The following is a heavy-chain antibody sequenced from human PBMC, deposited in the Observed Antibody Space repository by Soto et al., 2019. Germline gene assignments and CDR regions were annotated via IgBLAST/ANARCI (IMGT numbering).Heavy chain of an antibody. CDR3: AKGYCSGGSCGRLGAFDI. CDR2: ISGSGGST. J-gene: IGHJ3*02. Sequence: GGSLRLSCAASGFTFSSYAMSWVRQAPGKGLEWVSAISGSGGSTYYADSVKGRFTISRDNSKNTLYLQMNSLRAEDTAVYYCAKGYCSGGSCGRLGAFDIWGQGTMVTVSS. D-gene: IGHD2-15*01. CDR1: GFTFSSYA. V-gene: IGHV3-23*01.